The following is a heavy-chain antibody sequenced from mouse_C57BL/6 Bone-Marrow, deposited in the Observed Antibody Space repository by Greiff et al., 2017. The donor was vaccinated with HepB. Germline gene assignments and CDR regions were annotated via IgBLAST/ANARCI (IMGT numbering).Heavy chain of an antibody. Sequence: EVHLVESGGGLVQPGGSLSLSCAASGFTFTDYHMSWVRQPPGKALEWLGFIRNKANGYTTEYSASVKGRFTISRDNSQSILYLQMNALRAEDSATYYCARWGKRDYWGQGTTLTVSS. D-gene: IGHD2-1*01. CDR2: IRNKANGYTT. J-gene: IGHJ2*01. CDR1: GFTFTDYH. CDR3: ARWGKRDY. V-gene: IGHV7-3*01.